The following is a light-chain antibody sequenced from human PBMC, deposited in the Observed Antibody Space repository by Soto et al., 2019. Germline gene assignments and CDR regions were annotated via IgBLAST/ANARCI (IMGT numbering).Light chain of an antibody. CDR1: RSVLFSSDNENY. V-gene: IGKV4-1*01. CDR2: WAS. CDR3: QQYYSSPYT. J-gene: IGKJ2*01. Sequence: DIVMTQSPDSLAVSLGERATINCKSSRSVLFSSDNENYLAWYQQKPGQPPKLLIYWASTRESGVPARFSGSGSGTDFTLTISSLQAEDVAVYYCQQYYSSPYTFGQGTKLEI.